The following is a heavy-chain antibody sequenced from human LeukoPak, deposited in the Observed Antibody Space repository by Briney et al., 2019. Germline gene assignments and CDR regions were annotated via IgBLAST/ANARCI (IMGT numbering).Heavy chain of an antibody. J-gene: IGHJ6*03. V-gene: IGHV1-2*02. D-gene: IGHD3-10*01. CDR2: INPNSGGT. CDR1: GYTFTGYY. Sequence: ASVKVSCKASGYTFTGYYMHWVRQAPGQGLEWMGWINPNSGGTNYAQRFQGRVTMTRDTSISTAHMELSRLRSDDTDVYYCARIYGSGNYSYYYYMDVWGKGTTVTVSS. CDR3: ARIYGSGNYSYYYYMDV.